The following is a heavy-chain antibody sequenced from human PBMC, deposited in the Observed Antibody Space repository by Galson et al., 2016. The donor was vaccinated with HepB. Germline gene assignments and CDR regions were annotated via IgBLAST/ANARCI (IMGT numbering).Heavy chain of an antibody. Sequence: SLRLSCAASGFTFSSYGMHWVRQAPGKGLEWVAVISHDGSNKYFAGSVKGRFTISRDNPKNTLYLQMNSLRAEDTAVYYCARDHLEYSFSGSYYNAWGSPDYWGQGTLVTVSS. J-gene: IGHJ4*02. CDR2: ISHDGSNK. V-gene: IGHV3-30*03. CDR1: GFTFSSYG. CDR3: ARDHLEYSFSGSYYNAWGSPDY. D-gene: IGHD3-10*01.